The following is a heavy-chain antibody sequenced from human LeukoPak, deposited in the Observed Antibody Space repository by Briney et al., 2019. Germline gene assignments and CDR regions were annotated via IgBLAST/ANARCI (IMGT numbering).Heavy chain of an antibody. Sequence: GASVKVSCKASGYTFTSYGISWVRQAPGQGLEWMGWISAYNGNTNYAQRLQGRVTMTTDTSTSTAYMELRSLRSDDTAVYYCAREGYSGERQVSYYYYYMDVWGKGTTVTISS. CDR3: AREGYSGERQVSYYYYYMDV. D-gene: IGHD2-15*01. J-gene: IGHJ6*03. CDR2: ISAYNGNT. CDR1: GYTFTSYG. V-gene: IGHV1-18*01.